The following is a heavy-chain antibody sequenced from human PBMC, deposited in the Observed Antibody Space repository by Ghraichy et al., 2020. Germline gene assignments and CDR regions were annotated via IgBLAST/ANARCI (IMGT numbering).Heavy chain of an antibody. J-gene: IGHJ4*02. D-gene: IGHD3-3*01. V-gene: IGHV3-48*01. CDR2: ISSSGAGI. CDR1: GFTFNIYS. CDR3: AREVEWHPDY. Sequence: GGSLRLSCAASGFTFNIYSMNWVRQAPGKGLEWLSYISSSGAGIVYADFVKGRFANSRDNAKSSLYLEMNSLGAEDTAVYFCAREVEWHPDYWGQGTQVTVS.